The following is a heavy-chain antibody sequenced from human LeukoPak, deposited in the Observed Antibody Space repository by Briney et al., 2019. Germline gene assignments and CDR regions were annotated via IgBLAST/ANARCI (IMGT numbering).Heavy chain of an antibody. D-gene: IGHD4-11*01. CDR1: GYTFTGYY. Sequence: ASVKVSCKASGYTFTGYYLHWVRQAPGQGLAWMGWISAHNGNTNYAQKLQGRVTLTTDTSTSTVYMELRSLTSDDTAVYYCARAETTLLLNYWGQGTLVTVSS. J-gene: IGHJ4*02. V-gene: IGHV1-18*04. CDR3: ARAETTLLLNY. CDR2: ISAHNGNT.